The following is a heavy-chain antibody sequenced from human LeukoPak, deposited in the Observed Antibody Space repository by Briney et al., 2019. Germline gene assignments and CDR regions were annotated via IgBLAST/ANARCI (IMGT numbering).Heavy chain of an antibody. J-gene: IGHJ3*01. Sequence: PSETLSLTCTVSGGSISSSSYYWSWIRQPAGKGLEWIGRIYTSGSTNYNPSLRSRVTISVDTSKNQFSLKLSSVTAADTAVYYCARDDSGSYSGDAFDVWGQGTMVTVSS. CDR3: ARDDSGSYSGDAFDV. CDR1: GGSISSSSYY. CDR2: IYTSGST. D-gene: IGHD1-26*01. V-gene: IGHV4-61*02.